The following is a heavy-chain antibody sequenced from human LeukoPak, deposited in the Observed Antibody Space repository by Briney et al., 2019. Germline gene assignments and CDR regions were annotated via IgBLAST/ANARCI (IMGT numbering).Heavy chain of an antibody. Sequence: SETLSLTCAVSGYSISSGYYWGWIRQPPGKGLEWIGSIYHSGSTYYNPSLRSRVTISVDTSKNQFSLKLSSVTAADTAVYYCARSTTGNWFDPWGQGTLVTVSS. CDR1: GYSISSGYY. CDR3: ARSTTGNWFDP. V-gene: IGHV4-38-2*01. CDR2: IYHSGST. D-gene: IGHD4-17*01. J-gene: IGHJ5*02.